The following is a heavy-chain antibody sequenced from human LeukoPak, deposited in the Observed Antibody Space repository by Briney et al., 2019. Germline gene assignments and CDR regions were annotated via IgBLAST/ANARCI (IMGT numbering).Heavy chain of an antibody. CDR2: IWYDGSHQ. D-gene: IGHD2/OR15-2a*01. CDR1: GLKFRNYG. Sequence: GGSLRLSCVASGLKFRNYGMHWVRQAPGKGLEWVTFIWYDGSHQYYIDSVKGRFTVSRDNAKSTLYLQMDSLRAEDTAVYYWATDRNEGKYYDYWGQGTLVTVSS. CDR3: ATDRNEGKYYDY. V-gene: IGHV3-30*02. J-gene: IGHJ4*02.